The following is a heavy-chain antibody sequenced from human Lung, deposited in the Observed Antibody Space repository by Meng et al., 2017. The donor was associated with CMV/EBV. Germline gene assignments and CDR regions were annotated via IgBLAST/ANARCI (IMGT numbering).Heavy chain of an antibody. CDR2: ISSSSSYI. V-gene: IGHV3-21*01. D-gene: IGHD2-8*01. CDR1: GFTFSSYS. J-gene: IGHJ6*02. Sequence: GESXKTSCAASGFTFSSYSMNWVRQAPGKGLEWVSSISSSSSYIYYADSVKGRFTISRDNAKNSLYLQMNSMRAEDTAVYYCARAMGRYCTNGVCSNYYYYHGMDVXGQGXTVTVSS. CDR3: ARAMGRYCTNGVCSNYYYYHGMDV.